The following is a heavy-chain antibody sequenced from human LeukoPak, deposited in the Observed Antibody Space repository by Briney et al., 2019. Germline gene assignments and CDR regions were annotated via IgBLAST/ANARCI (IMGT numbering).Heavy chain of an antibody. Sequence: GGSLRLSCAASGFTFSSYAMHWVRQAPGKGLEWVAVISYDGSNKYYADSVKGRFTISRDNSKNTLYLQMNSLRAEDTAVYYCARALYSSSSDLGYWGQGTLVTVSS. CDR1: GFTFSSYA. CDR2: ISYDGSNK. D-gene: IGHD6-6*01. J-gene: IGHJ4*02. V-gene: IGHV3-30-3*01. CDR3: ARALYSSSSDLGY.